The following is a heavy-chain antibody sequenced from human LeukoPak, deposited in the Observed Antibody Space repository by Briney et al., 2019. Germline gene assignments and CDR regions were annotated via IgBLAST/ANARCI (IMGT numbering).Heavy chain of an antibody. Sequence: ASVKVSCKASGYTFTSYYMHWVRQAPGQGLELMGIINPSGGSTRYAQKFQGRVTMTRDTSTSTVYMELSSLRSEDTAVYYCARDLQTLYYFDYWGQGTLVTVSS. CDR3: ARDLQTLYYFDY. J-gene: IGHJ4*02. V-gene: IGHV1-46*01. CDR2: INPSGGST. D-gene: IGHD4-11*01. CDR1: GYTFTSYY.